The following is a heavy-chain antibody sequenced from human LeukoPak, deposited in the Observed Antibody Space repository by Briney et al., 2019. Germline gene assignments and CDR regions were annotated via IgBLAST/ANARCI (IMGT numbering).Heavy chain of an antibody. Sequence: GGSLRLSCAASGFTFSSYWMSWVRQAPGKGLEWVSSISSSSSYIYYADSVKGRFTISRDNAKNSLYLQMNSLRAEDTAVYYCARQSHGGAAAWGGQGTLVTVSS. J-gene: IGHJ4*02. CDR2: ISSSSSYI. V-gene: IGHV3-21*01. CDR3: ARQSHGGAAAW. CDR1: GFTFSSYW. D-gene: IGHD6-13*01.